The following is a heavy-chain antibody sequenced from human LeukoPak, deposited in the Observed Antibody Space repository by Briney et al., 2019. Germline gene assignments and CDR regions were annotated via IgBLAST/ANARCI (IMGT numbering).Heavy chain of an antibody. CDR2: IRYDGSNK. J-gene: IGHJ4*02. V-gene: IGHV3-30*02. CDR1: GFTFSNYG. D-gene: IGHD4-17*01. CDR3: AKENTKTPIRPGEATVTKGYFDY. Sequence: GGSLRLSCAASGFTFSNYGMHWVRQAPGKGLEWVAFIRYDGSNKYFADSLKGRFTISRDNSKNTLYLQMNSLRAEDTAVYYCAKENTKTPIRPGEATVTKGYFDYWGQGTLVTVSS.